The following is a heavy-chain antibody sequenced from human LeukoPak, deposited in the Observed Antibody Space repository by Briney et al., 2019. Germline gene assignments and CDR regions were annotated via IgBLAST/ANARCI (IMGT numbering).Heavy chain of an antibody. CDR3: ARRIAAAGFYYYYYYMDV. Sequence: SQTLSLTCAISGDSVSSNSAAWNWIRQSPSRGLEWLGRTYYRSKWYDDYAVSVKSRITINPDTSKNQFSLQLNSVTPEDTAVHYCARRIAAAGFYYYYYYMDVWGKGTTVTVSS. V-gene: IGHV6-1*01. CDR2: TYYRSKWYD. D-gene: IGHD6-13*01. J-gene: IGHJ6*03. CDR1: GDSVSSNSAA.